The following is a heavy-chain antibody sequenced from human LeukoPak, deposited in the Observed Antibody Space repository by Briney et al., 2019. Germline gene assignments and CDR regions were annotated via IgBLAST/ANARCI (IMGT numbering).Heavy chain of an antibody. V-gene: IGHV4-39*01. Sequence: KPSETLSLTCTVSGGSISSSSYYWGWIRQPPGKGLEWIGSIYYSGSTYYNPSLKSRVTISVDTSKNQFSLKLSSVTAADTAVYYCARHAIVVVPAAIVEVGYYYYMDVWGKGTTVTVSS. CDR1: GGSISSSSYY. D-gene: IGHD2-2*01. CDR2: IYYSGST. CDR3: ARHAIVVVPAAIVEVGYYYYMDV. J-gene: IGHJ6*03.